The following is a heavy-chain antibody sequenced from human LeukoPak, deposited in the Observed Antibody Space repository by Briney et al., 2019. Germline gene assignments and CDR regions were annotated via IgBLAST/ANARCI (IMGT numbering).Heavy chain of an antibody. CDR2: IYSGGST. Sequence: GGSLRLSCAASGFTVSSNYMSWVRQAPGKGLEWVAVIYSGGSTYYADSVKGRFTISRDNSKNTLYLQMSSLRAEDTAVYYCARDLAGYYYYYMDVWGKGTTVTVSS. J-gene: IGHJ6*03. D-gene: IGHD6-19*01. V-gene: IGHV3-66*02. CDR1: GFTVSSNY. CDR3: ARDLAGYYYYYMDV.